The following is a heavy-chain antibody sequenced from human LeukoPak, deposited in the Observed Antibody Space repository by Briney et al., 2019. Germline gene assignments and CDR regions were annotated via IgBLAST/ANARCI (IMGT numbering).Heavy chain of an antibody. D-gene: IGHD3-22*01. CDR3: ARGLCGYYIFDY. CDR1: GFTFSSYD. J-gene: IGHJ4*02. V-gene: IGHV3-13*01. Sequence: PGGSLRLSCAASGFTFSSYDMHWVRQATGKGLEWVSAIGTAGDTYYPGSVKGRFTISRENAKNSLYLQMSSLRAGDTAVYYCARGLCGYYIFDYWGQGTLVTVSS. CDR2: IGTAGDT.